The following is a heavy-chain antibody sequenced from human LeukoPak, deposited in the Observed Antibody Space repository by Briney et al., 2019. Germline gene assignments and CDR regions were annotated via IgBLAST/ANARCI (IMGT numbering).Heavy chain of an antibody. D-gene: IGHD2-15*01. CDR1: GYTFNSYG. CDR2: ISAYNGNT. J-gene: IGHJ6*02. V-gene: IGHV1-18*01. Sequence: ASVKVSCKASGYTFNSYGISWVRQAPGQGLEWMGWISAYNGNTNYALKLQGRVTMTTDTSTSTAYMELRSLRSDDTAVYYCASTGYCSGGSCPYYYYGMDVWGQGTTVTVSS. CDR3: ASTGYCSGGSCPYYYYGMDV.